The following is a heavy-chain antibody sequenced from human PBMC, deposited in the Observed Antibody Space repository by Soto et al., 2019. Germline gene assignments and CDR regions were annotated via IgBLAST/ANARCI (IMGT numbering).Heavy chain of an antibody. CDR3: ARENSSYDFWSGYYTGRYGMDV. CDR2: IYSGGST. D-gene: IGHD3-3*01. CDR1: GFTVSSNY. J-gene: IGHJ6*02. Sequence: GVSLRLSCAASGFTVSSNYMSWVRQAPGKGLEWVSVIYSGGSTYYADSVKGRFTISRDNSKNTLYLQMNSLRAEDTAVYYCARENSSYDFWSGYYTGRYGMDVWGQGTTVTVSS. V-gene: IGHV3-53*01.